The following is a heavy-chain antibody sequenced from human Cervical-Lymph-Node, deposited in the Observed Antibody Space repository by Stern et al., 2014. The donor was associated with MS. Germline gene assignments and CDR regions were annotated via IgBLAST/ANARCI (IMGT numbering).Heavy chain of an antibody. V-gene: IGHV4-34*01. CDR3: ASIVGWRDF. Sequence: QVQLQQWGAGLLKPSETLSLTCAVHGGSLRGNFWSWIRQPPGKGLEGIGEITPSGSTNSNPSLKSRVTISVDTSKNQFSLKVTSVTAADTAVYYCASIVGWRDFWGQGTLVTVSS. CDR1: GGSLRGNF. CDR2: ITPSGST. D-gene: IGHD3-16*02. J-gene: IGHJ4*02.